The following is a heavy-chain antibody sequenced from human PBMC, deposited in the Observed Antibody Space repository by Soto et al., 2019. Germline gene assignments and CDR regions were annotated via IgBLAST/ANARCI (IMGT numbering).Heavy chain of an antibody. CDR2: INTYSGNT. V-gene: IGHV1-18*04. Sequence: QVPLVQSGGEVKKPGTSVKVSCKASGYTFNSHGISWVRQAPGQGLEWMGWINTYSGNTNYAQKFQGRVTMTTSTPTNTTYLELRSLRSDDTAVYYCARGPGGATKPYYYYAMDVWGQGTPITVSS. CDR1: GYTFNSHG. J-gene: IGHJ6*01. D-gene: IGHD1-26*01. CDR3: ARGPGGATKPYYYYAMDV.